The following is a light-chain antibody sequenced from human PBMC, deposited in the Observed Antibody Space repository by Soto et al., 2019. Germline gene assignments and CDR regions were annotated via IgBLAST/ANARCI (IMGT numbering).Light chain of an antibody. V-gene: IGKV3-11*01. CDR2: DAY. Sequence: EIVLTQSPATLSLSPGERATLSCRASQRVSSYLALYQQKPGQAPRLLIYDAYNRATGIPARFSGSGSGTDFTLTISSLEPEDFAVYYCQQRSNWPLTFGPGTKVDIK. CDR1: QRVSSY. J-gene: IGKJ3*01. CDR3: QQRSNWPLT.